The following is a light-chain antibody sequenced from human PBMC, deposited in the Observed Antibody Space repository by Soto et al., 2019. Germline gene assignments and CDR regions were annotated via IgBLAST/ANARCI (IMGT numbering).Light chain of an antibody. CDR3: QQYNSSPLT. CDR2: EGS. J-gene: IGKJ4*01. V-gene: IGKV1-5*01. CDR1: QSISSW. Sequence: DIQMTQSPSTLSASIGDTVTITCRANQSISSWLAWYQQKPGKAPKLLISEGSSLESGVPSRFSGSGSGTEFTLTISSLQHDDLATYYCQQYNSSPLTFGGGTKVEIK.